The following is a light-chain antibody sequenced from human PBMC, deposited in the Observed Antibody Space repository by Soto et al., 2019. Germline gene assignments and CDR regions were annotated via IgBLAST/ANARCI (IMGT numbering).Light chain of an antibody. CDR1: QAIRNN. CDR3: QHYNNWPLT. Sequence: DIQMTQSPSSLSASAGDRVTITCRASQAIRNNLAWYQQKPGKVPKVLIYAASTLQSGVPSRFSGSGSGTEFTLTISSLQSEDFAVYYCQHYNNWPLTFGGGTKVEIK. V-gene: IGKV1-27*01. CDR2: AAS. J-gene: IGKJ4*01.